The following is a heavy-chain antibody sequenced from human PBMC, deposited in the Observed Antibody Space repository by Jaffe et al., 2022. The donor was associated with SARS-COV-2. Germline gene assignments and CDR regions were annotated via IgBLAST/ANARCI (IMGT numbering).Heavy chain of an antibody. D-gene: IGHD3-3*01. Sequence: QVHLQESGPGLVKPSQTLSLTCTVSIGSINTDNYYWSWVRQHPGKGLEWIGYIYYSGSTFYNPSLKSRVTISIDTSKNQFFLKLNSVTDADTAVYYCARVDDPYAFDFWGQGTMVIVSS. V-gene: IGHV4-31*03. CDR2: IYYSGST. CDR1: IGSINTDNYY. J-gene: IGHJ3*01. CDR3: ARVDDPYAFDF.